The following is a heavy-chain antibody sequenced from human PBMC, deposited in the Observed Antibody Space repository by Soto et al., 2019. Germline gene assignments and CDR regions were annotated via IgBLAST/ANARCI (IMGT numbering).Heavy chain of an antibody. CDR2: INQDGSEK. V-gene: IGHV3-7*01. CDR3: ARELIVGPAEYFQH. D-gene: IGHD1-26*01. Sequence: GVPISLSCAFAGVTFRNSLMSRVSQTPGKGLEWVANINQDGSEKYYLDSVKGRFTISRDNAKNSLYLQMSSLRVEDTAVYYCARELIVGPAEYFQHWGQGTLVTFS. J-gene: IGHJ1*01. CDR1: GVTFRNSL.